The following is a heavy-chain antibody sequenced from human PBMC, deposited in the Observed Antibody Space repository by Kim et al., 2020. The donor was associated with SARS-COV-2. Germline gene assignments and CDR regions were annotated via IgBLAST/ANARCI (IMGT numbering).Heavy chain of an antibody. J-gene: IGHJ6*02. V-gene: IGHV4-34*01. CDR3: ARAKNRALRAYGMDV. Sequence: PPLKSRVTISVDTSKNQFSLKLSSVTAADTAVYYCARAKNRALRAYGMDVWGQGTTVTVSS.